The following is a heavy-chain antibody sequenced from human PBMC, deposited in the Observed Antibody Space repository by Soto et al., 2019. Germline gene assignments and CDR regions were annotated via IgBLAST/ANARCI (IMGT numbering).Heavy chain of an antibody. V-gene: IGHV1-2*02. Sequence: ASVKVSCKASGYTFTGSYMHWVRQAPGQGLEWMGWINPNSGGTNYAQKFQGRVTMTRDTSISTAYMELSRLRSDDTAVYYCASSSIVVVPAAHDAFDIWGQGTMVTVSS. CDR3: ASSSIVVVPAAHDAFDI. CDR1: GYTFTGSY. J-gene: IGHJ3*02. CDR2: INPNSGGT. D-gene: IGHD2-2*01.